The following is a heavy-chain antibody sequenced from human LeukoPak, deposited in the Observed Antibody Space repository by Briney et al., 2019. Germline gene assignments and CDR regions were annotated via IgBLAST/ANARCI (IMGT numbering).Heavy chain of an antibody. D-gene: IGHD4-17*01. J-gene: IGHJ4*02. V-gene: IGHV1-69*01. CDR1: GGTFSSYA. CDR3: ARRVGNDGDYEFY. Sequence: SVKVSCKASGGTFSSYAISWVRQAPGQGLEWMGGIIPIFGTANYAQKFQGRVTITADESTSTVYMELSSLRSEDTAVYYCARRVGNDGDYEFYWGQGTLVTVSS. CDR2: IIPIFGTA.